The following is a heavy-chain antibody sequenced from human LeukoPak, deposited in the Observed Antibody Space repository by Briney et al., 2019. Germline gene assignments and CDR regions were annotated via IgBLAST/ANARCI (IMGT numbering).Heavy chain of an antibody. CDR1: GFTFSTYA. J-gene: IGHJ5*02. V-gene: IGHV3-23*01. Sequence: GGSLRLSCAASGFTFSTYAMTWVRQAPGKGLEWVSAIGGSGGSTYYADSVKGRFTISRDNSKNTLYLQMTSLRAEDTAVYYCARGRGTIFGVVIIWFDPWGQGTLSPSPQ. D-gene: IGHD3-3*01. CDR2: IGGSGGST. CDR3: ARGRGTIFGVVIIWFDP.